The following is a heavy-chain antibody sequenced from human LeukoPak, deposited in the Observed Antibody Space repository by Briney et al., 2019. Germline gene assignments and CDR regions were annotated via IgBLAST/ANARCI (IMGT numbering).Heavy chain of an antibody. D-gene: IGHD3-10*01. CDR3: ARDYGGELLWFGELPPPRYYYYMDV. J-gene: IGHJ6*03. Sequence: GASVKVSCKASGYTFTSYYMHWVRQAPGQGLEWMGWINTDTGNPTYAQGFTGRFVFSLDTSVSTAYLQISSLKAEDTAVYYCARDYGGELLWFGELPPPRYYYYMDVWGKGTTVTVSS. CDR1: GYTFTSYY. CDR2: INTDTGNP. V-gene: IGHV7-4-1*02.